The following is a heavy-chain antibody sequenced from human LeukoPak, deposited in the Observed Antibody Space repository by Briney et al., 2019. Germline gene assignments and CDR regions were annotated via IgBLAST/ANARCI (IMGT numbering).Heavy chain of an antibody. D-gene: IGHD3-22*01. CDR2: IYSGGST. CDR1: GFTVSSNY. Sequence: GGSLRLSCAASGFTVSSNYMSWVRQAPGKGLEWVSVIYSGGSTYYADSVKGRFTISRDNSKNTLYFQMNSLRAEDTAVYYCARPYYYDSSGNPGDYWGQGTLVTVSS. J-gene: IGHJ4*02. CDR3: ARPYYYDSSGNPGDY. V-gene: IGHV3-66*02.